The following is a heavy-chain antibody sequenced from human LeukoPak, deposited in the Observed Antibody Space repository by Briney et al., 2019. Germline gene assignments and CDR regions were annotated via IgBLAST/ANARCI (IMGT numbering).Heavy chain of an antibody. D-gene: IGHD2-15*01. J-gene: IGHJ3*02. CDR1: GGSISSYY. CDR2: IYYSGST. Sequence: PSETLSLTCTVSGGSISSYYWSWIRQPPGKGLEWIGYIYYSGSTNYNPSLKSRVTISVDTSKNQFSLKLSSVTAADTAVYYCARAVVEGPTRFAFNIWGQGTLVTVSS. CDR3: ARAVVEGPTRFAFNI. V-gene: IGHV4-59*01.